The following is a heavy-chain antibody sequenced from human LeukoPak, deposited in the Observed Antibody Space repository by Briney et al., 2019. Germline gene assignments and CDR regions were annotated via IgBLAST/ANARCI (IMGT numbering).Heavy chain of an antibody. D-gene: IGHD3-10*01. CDR3: ARGSRPAGGY. J-gene: IGHJ4*02. V-gene: IGHV4-34*01. Sequence: PSETLSLTCAVYGGSFSGYYWSWIRQPPGKGLEWIGEINHSGSTNHNPSLRSRVTISVDTSKNQFSLKLSSVTAADTAVYYCARGSRPAGGYWGQGTLVTVSS. CDR1: GGSFSGYY. CDR2: INHSGST.